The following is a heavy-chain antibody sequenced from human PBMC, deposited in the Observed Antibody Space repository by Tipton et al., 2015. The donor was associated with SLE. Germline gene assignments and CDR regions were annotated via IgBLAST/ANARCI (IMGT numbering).Heavy chain of an antibody. Sequence: GSLRLSCAASGFTFSSRAMSWVRQAPGKGLQWVSTISPDGVPTYYADFVQGRFSISRDNLRDTLFLQMNGLRAEDTAIYYCVKWLSFNGWFADHWSQGALVTVSS. CDR3: VKWLSFNGWFADH. J-gene: IGHJ4*02. CDR2: ISPDGVPT. V-gene: IGHV3-23*01. CDR1: GFTFSSRA. D-gene: IGHD3-10*01.